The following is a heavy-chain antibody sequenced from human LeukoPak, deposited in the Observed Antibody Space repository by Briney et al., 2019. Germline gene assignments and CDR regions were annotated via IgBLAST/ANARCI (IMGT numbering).Heavy chain of an antibody. V-gene: IGHV1-69*10. J-gene: IGHJ1*01. CDR3: AMLGVIPD. Sequence: SVNVSCKASGGTFTKYVISWVREAPGPGVEWMGRFIPVHDTANYAHKFQGRVILTADKSTSTAYMELTSLRSEDTAVYYCAMLGVIPDWGQGTLITVSS. D-gene: IGHD2-21*01. CDR2: FIPVHDTA. CDR1: GGTFTKYV.